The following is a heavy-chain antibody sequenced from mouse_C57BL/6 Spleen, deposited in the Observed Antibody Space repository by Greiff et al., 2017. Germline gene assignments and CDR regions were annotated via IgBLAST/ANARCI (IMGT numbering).Heavy chain of an antibody. CDR2: IDPSDSET. CDR1: GYTFTSYW. J-gene: IGHJ1*03. V-gene: IGHV1-52*01. CDR3: TRYYDYCSSYVGYFDV. D-gene: IGHD1-1*01. Sequence: QVQLQQPGAELVRPGSSVKLSCQASGYTFTSYWMHWVKPRPIQGLEWIGNIDPSDSETHYNQKFKDKATLTVDNSSSTAYMRLSSLTSEYSAVYDCTRYYDYCSSYVGYFDVWRTGTTVTVSS.